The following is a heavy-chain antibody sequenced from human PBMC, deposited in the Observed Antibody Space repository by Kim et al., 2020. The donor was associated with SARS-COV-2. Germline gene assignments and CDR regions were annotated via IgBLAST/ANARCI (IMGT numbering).Heavy chain of an antibody. V-gene: IGHV1-8*01. Sequence: GSAPKFKGRLTMTRNTSITTAYMELSSLTFEDTAVYYCARNSGGSRQFDYWGQGTLVTVSS. D-gene: IGHD2-15*01. CDR3: ARNSGGSRQFDY. J-gene: IGHJ4*02.